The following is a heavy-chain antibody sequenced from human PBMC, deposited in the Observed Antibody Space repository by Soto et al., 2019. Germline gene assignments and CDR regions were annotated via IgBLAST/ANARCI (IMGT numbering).Heavy chain of an antibody. CDR3: ARTYCSSTSCYIAGY. CDR2: IDPSDSYT. Sequence: GESLKISCKGSGYSFTSYWISWVRQMPGKGLEWMGRIDPSDSYTNYSPSFQGHVTISADKSISTAYLQWSSLKASDTAMYYCARTYCSSTSCYIAGYWGQGTMVTVSS. V-gene: IGHV5-10-1*01. J-gene: IGHJ4*02. D-gene: IGHD2-2*02. CDR1: GYSFTSYW.